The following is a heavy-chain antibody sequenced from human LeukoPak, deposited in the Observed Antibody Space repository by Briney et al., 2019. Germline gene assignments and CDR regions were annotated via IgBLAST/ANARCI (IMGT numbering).Heavy chain of an antibody. CDR2: IIPIFGTA. Sequence: SVKLSCKASGGTFSSYAISWVRQAPGQGLEWMGGIIPIFGTANYAQKFQGRVTITTDESTSTAYMELSSLRSEDTAVYYCARAGSITIFGVAPFDYWGQGTLVTVSS. V-gene: IGHV1-69*05. CDR1: GGTFSSYA. D-gene: IGHD3-3*01. J-gene: IGHJ4*02. CDR3: ARAGSITIFGVAPFDY.